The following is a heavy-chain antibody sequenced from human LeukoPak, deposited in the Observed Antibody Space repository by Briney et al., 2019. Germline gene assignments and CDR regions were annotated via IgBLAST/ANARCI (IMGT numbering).Heavy chain of an antibody. J-gene: IGHJ3*02. CDR2: ISWDGGST. Sequence: GGSLRLSCAASGFTFDDYAMHWVRQAPGKGLEWVSLISWDGGSTYYADSVKGRFTISRDNSKNSLYLQMNSLRAEDTALYYCAKDISSSWSSPTKGDDAFDIWGQGTMVTVSS. CDR3: AKDISSSWSSPTKGDDAFDI. CDR1: GFTFDDYA. V-gene: IGHV3-43D*03. D-gene: IGHD6-13*01.